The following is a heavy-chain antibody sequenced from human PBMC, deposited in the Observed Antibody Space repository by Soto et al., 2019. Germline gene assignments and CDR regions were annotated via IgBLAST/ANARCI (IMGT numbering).Heavy chain of an antibody. V-gene: IGHV3-23*01. J-gene: IGHJ4*02. CDR2: LSGSGIST. D-gene: IGHD3-22*01. CDR1: GFTFSSYA. Sequence: LSCAASGFTFSSYAMSWVRQAPGKGLEWVSALSGSGISTYYADTVKGRFTISRDNSRNTLYLQMNSLRAEDTAVYYCATSYDSSGYDYWGQGTLVTVSS. CDR3: ATSYDSSGYDY.